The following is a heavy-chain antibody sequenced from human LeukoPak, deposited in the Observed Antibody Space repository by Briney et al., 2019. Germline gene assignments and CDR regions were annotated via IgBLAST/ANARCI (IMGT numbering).Heavy chain of an antibody. V-gene: IGHV3-30*02. J-gene: IGHJ4*02. Sequence: PGGSLRLSRAASGFTFSSYVMHWVRQAPGKGLEWVAFIRYDGSNKYYADSVKGRFTISRDNSKNTLYLQMNSLRAEDTAVYYCAKDREAAAGHFDYWGQGTLVTVSS. D-gene: IGHD6-13*01. CDR2: IRYDGSNK. CDR3: AKDREAAAGHFDY. CDR1: GFTFSSYV.